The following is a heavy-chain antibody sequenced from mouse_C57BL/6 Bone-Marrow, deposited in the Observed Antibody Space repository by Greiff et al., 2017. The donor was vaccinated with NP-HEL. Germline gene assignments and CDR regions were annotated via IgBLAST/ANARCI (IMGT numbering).Heavy chain of an antibody. CDR2: IDPEDGAT. CDR3: TPFYGLWYFDV. Sequence: VQLQQSGAELVRPGASVKLSCTASGFNFKDYYMHWVKQRPEQGLEWIGRIDPEDGATDYAPKFQGKATLTAAPSSNTAYLQLSSLTSEDTAVYYGTPFYGLWYFDVWGTETTVTVSS. CDR1: GFNFKDYY. J-gene: IGHJ1*03. V-gene: IGHV14-1*01. D-gene: IGHD1-1*01.